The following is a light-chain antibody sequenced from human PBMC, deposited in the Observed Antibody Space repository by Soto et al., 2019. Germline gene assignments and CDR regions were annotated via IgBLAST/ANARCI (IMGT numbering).Light chain of an antibody. CDR3: LQHNNLPRT. J-gene: IGKJ1*01. Sequence: EIVMTQSPVTLSVSPGERATLSCRASQSISSNLAWYQHKPGQAPRLLIFGASTRATDVPARFSGSGSGTEFTLTSSSLQAEDFAFYYCLQHNNLPRTFGQGTKVEVK. CDR1: QSISSN. CDR2: GAS. V-gene: IGKV3-15*01.